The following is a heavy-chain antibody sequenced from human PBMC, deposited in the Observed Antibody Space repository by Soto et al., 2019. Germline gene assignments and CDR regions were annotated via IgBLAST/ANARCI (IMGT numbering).Heavy chain of an antibody. Sequence: EVQLVESGGGLVKPGGSLRLSCAASGFTISNAWMSWVRQAPGKGLEWVGRIKSKTDGGTTDYAAPVKGRFTISRDDSKNTLYLQMNSLKTEDTAVYYCTTESPRYCSSTSCYPDAFDIWGQGTMVTVSS. CDR3: TTESPRYCSSTSCYPDAFDI. CDR1: GFTISNAW. D-gene: IGHD2-2*01. J-gene: IGHJ3*02. CDR2: IKSKTDGGTT. V-gene: IGHV3-15*01.